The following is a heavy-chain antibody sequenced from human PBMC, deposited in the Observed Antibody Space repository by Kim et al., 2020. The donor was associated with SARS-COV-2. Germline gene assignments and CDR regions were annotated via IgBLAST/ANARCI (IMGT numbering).Heavy chain of an antibody. CDR2: RT. Sequence: RTNYNPTLKSRVTISVDTSKNQFSLKLSSVTAADTAVYYCARGGGSWFDPWGQGTLVTVSS. V-gene: IGHV4-34*01. J-gene: IGHJ5*02. CDR3: ARGGGSWFDP.